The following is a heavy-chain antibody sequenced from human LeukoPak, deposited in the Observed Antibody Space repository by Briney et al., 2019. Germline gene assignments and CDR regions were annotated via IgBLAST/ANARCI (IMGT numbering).Heavy chain of an antibody. V-gene: IGHV4-59*01. CDR1: GDSISTYY. J-gene: IGHJ4*02. CDR2: IYGTGTT. Sequence: SETLSLTCTVSGDSISTYYCTWIRQPPGKGLDLIGYIYGTGTTIYNPSLKSRVTISMDTSKNQFSLRLNPVTAADTAVYYCATAATSGGYLTYWGQGLLVTVSS. D-gene: IGHD3-10*01. CDR3: ATAATSGGYLTY.